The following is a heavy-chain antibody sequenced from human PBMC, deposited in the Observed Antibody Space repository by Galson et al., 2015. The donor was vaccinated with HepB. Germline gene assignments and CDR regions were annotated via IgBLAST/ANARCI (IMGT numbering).Heavy chain of an antibody. CDR3: TGDRKGGYGPFAY. D-gene: IGHD5-12*01. CDR1: GFTFGDYT. CDR2: IRSKAYGGTT. V-gene: IGHV3-49*03. J-gene: IGHJ4*02. Sequence: SLRLSCAASGFTFGDYTMSWFRQAPGKGLEWVGSIRSKAYGGTTEYVASVKRRFTISRHDSKSIAYLQINSLKTEDTAVYYCTGDRKGGYGPFAYWGQGTLVTVSS.